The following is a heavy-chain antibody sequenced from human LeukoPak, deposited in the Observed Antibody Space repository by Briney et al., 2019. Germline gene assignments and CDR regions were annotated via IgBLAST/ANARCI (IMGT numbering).Heavy chain of an antibody. CDR3: ARDFAVTTAYYYGVDV. CDR2: VYYSGSS. CDR1: GAFISGYY. J-gene: IGHJ6*02. D-gene: IGHD4-17*01. Sequence: SETLSLTCAVSGAFISGYYWNWIRQPLGKGLEWIGYVYYSGSSNYNPSLKSRVTISADTSKNQFSLKLTSVTAADTAVYYCARDFAVTTAYYYGVDVWGQGITVTVSS. V-gene: IGHV4-59*01.